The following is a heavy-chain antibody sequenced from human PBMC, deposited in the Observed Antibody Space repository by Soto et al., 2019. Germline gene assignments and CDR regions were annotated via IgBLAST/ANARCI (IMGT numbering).Heavy chain of an antibody. Sequence: QVQLQESGPGLVKPSETLSLTCTVSGGSVSSGSYYWSWIRQPPGKGLEWIGYIYYSGSTKYNPSLKSRVTISVDTSKNQFSLKLSSVTAADTVVYYCAREVDYGENWFDPWGQGTLVTVSS. V-gene: IGHV4-61*01. J-gene: IGHJ5*02. CDR1: GGSVSSGSYY. CDR2: IYYSGST. CDR3: AREVDYGENWFDP. D-gene: IGHD4-17*01.